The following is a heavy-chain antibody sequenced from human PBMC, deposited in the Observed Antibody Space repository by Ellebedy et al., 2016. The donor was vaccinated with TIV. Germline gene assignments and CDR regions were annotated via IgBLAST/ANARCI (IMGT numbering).Heavy chain of an antibody. V-gene: IGHV3-48*04. CDR3: TRSRAAVQYYGMDV. J-gene: IGHJ6*02. D-gene: IGHD6-13*01. Sequence: GGPLRLSCAASGFSLSIYSLHWVRKAPGKGLEWVSYISSSSLSKYYADSVKGRVTISRDNAKNSLYLQMNSLRAEDTAVYYCTRSRAAVQYYGMDVWGPGTTVTVS. CDR2: ISSSSLSK. CDR1: GFSLSIYS.